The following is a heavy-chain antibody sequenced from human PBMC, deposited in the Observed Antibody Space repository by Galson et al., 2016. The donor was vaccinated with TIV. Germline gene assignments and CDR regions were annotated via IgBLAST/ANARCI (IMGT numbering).Heavy chain of an antibody. J-gene: IGHJ4*02. CDR3: ARGDNPVPSFYFDY. CDR1: GFTFSNYW. Sequence: SLRLSYAASGFTFSNYWMHWVRQVPGKGLVWVSRINTDGSTTTYVDSVEGRFTISRDNAKNTLFLQMTSLRAEDTAVYYCARGDNPVPSFYFDYWGQGTLVTVSS. D-gene: IGHD2-2*01. V-gene: IGHV3-74*01. CDR2: INTDGSTT.